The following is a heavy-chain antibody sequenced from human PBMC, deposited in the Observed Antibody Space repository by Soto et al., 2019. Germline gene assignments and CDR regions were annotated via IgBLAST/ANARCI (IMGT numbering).Heavy chain of an antibody. V-gene: IGHV4-34*01. CDR2: INHSGST. CDR3: AGRLYGVPARAHSPSNWFDP. J-gene: IGHJ5*02. CDR1: GGSFSGYY. D-gene: IGHD2-2*01. Sequence: PSETLSLTCAVYGGSFSGYYWSWIRQPPGKGLEWIGEINHSGSTNYNPSLKSRVTISVDTSKNQFSLKLSSVTAADTAVYYCAGRLYGVPARAHSPSNWFDPWGQGTLVTVSS.